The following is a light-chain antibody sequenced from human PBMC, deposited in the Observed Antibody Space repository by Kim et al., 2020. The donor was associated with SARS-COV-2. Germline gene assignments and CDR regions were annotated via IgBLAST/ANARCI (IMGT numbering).Light chain of an antibody. V-gene: IGKV3-11*01. J-gene: IGKJ4*01. Sequence: LSPGVRAPLSSRAGQIVCTYLAWSQNKPGQAPLLLIHDASNRATGVPPRFSGGGSGTDFTLTISSLEPEDFAIYYCQQRSNWPPTFGGGTKVDIK. CDR1: QIVCTY. CDR2: DAS. CDR3: QQRSNWPPT.